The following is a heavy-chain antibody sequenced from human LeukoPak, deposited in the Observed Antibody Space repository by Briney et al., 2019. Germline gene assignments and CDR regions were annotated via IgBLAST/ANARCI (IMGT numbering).Heavy chain of an antibody. CDR2: IYSGGST. V-gene: IGHV3-66*01. Sequence: GGSLRLSCAASGFIVNYNYMSWVRQASGKGLEWVSVIYSGGSTYYADSVKGRFTISRDNSKNMVYLQMNSLRVEDTAVYYCARVKVGTTYWFDPWGQGTLVTVSS. CDR3: ARVKVGTTYWFDP. D-gene: IGHD1-26*01. J-gene: IGHJ5*02. CDR1: GFIVNYNY.